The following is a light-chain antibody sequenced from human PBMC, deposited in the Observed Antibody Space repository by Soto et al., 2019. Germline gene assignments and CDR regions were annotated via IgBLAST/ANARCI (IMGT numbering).Light chain of an antibody. CDR2: SHN. CDR1: SSNIGAST. Sequence: QSVLTQPPSTSGTPGQRVTISCSGSSSNIGASTVNWFQHLPGTAPKLLIYSHNQRPSGVPDRFSGSKSGTSASLAISGLQSEDEADYYCASWDGNLNGWVFGGGTKVTVL. V-gene: IGLV1-44*01. J-gene: IGLJ3*02. CDR3: ASWDGNLNGWV.